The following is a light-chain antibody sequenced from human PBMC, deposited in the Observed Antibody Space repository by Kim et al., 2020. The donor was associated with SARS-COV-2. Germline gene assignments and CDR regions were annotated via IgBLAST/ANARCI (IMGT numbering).Light chain of an antibody. J-gene: IGKJ2*01. V-gene: IGKV1-5*03. Sequence: DIQMTQSPSSLSASVGDRVTITCRASQSISSWLAWYQQKPGKAPKLLIHKASSLESGVPSRFSGSGSGTEFTLTISSLQPDDFATYYCQQYNSYSATFGQGTKLEI. CDR1: QSISSW. CDR3: QQYNSYSAT. CDR2: KAS.